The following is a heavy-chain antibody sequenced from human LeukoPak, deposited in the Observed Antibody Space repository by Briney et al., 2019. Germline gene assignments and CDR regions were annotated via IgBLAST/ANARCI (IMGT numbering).Heavy chain of an antibody. Sequence: PPETLSLTCTVSGGSISSYYWSWIRQPPGKGLEWIGYIYYSGSINYNPSLKSRVTISVDTSKNQFSLKLSSVTAADTAVYYCARGLWGDNYFDYWGQGTLVTVSS. CDR1: GGSISSYY. CDR3: ARGLWGDNYFDY. CDR2: IYYSGSI. J-gene: IGHJ4*02. D-gene: IGHD2-21*01. V-gene: IGHV4-59*01.